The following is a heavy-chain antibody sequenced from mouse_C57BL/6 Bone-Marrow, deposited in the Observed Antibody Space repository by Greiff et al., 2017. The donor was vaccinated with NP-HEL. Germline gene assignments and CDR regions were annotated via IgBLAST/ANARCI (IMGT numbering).Heavy chain of an antibody. CDR3: ARKLWLRRYFDV. V-gene: IGHV1-64*01. Sequence: QVQLQQPGAELVKPGASVKLSCKASGYTFTSYWMHWVKQRPGQGLEWIGMIHPNSGSTNYNEKFKSKATLTVDKSSSTAYMQLSSLTSEDSAVYYCARKLWLRRYFDVWGTGTTVTVSS. D-gene: IGHD2-2*01. CDR1: GYTFTSYW. CDR2: IHPNSGST. J-gene: IGHJ1*03.